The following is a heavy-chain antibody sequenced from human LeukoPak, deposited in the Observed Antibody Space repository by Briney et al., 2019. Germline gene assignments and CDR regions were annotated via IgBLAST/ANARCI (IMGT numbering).Heavy chain of an antibody. CDR1: GFTFSSYW. Sequence: GGSLRLSCAASGFTFSSYWMSWVRQAPGKGLEWVANIKQDGSEKYYVDSVKGRFTISRDNAKNSLYLQMNSLRAEDTAVYYCAREGGGYCSSTSRSSSPTSDYYYGMDVWGKGTTVTVSS. CDR3: AREGGGYCSSTSRSSSPTSDYYYGMDV. D-gene: IGHD2-2*01. CDR2: IKQDGSEK. V-gene: IGHV3-7*03. J-gene: IGHJ6*04.